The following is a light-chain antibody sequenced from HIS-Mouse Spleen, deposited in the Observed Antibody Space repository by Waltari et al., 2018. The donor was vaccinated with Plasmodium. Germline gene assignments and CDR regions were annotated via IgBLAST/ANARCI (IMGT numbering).Light chain of an antibody. CDR2: PDS. CDR3: QAWDSSTVV. Sequence: SYELTQPPSVSVSPGQTARITCSAAKLGDKYACWYQQKPGQSPVRVIYPDSKRPSGTPERFSGSNSGNTATLTISGTQAMDEADYYCQAWDSSTVVFGGGTKLTVL. CDR1: KLGDKY. V-gene: IGLV3-1*01. J-gene: IGLJ2*01.